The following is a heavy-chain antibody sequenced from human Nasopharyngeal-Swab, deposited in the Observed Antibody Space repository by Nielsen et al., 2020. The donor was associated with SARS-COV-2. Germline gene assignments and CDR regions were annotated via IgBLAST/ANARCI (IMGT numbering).Heavy chain of an antibody. CDR3: ARGPVPLRFVGMDV. V-gene: IGHV1-69*06. D-gene: IGHD5-12*01. CDR1: GGTFSSYA. J-gene: IGHJ6*03. Sequence: SVKVSCKASGGTFSSYAISWVRQAPGQGLEWMGGIIPIFGTANYAQKFQGRVTITADKSTSTAYMELSSLRSEDMAVYYCARGPVPLRFVGMDVWGKGTTVTVSS. CDR2: IIPIFGTA.